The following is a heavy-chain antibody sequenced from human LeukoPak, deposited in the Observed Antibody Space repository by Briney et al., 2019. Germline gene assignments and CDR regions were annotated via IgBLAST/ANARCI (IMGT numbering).Heavy chain of an antibody. CDR2: ISGDGTTT. Sequence: PGGSLRLSCAASGFIFSSFWMHWVRQAPGKGLVWVSRISGDGTTTTYADSVKGRFTISRDNAKNTLYLQLNSPRAEDTAVYYCARRPAYCGGDCFFSDYWGQGTLVTVSS. D-gene: IGHD2-21*02. CDR3: ARRPAYCGGDCFFSDY. CDR1: GFIFSSFW. V-gene: IGHV3-74*01. J-gene: IGHJ4*02.